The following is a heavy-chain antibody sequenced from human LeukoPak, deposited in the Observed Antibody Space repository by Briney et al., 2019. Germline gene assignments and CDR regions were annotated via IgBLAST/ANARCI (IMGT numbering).Heavy chain of an antibody. Sequence: GGSLRLSCAASGFTFSSYDMHWVRQAPGKGLEWVTDIWYDGSNKYYADSVKGRFTISKANSKNTLYLQMNSPRAEATAVYYCARDRKSSSWYGATFEYWGPGALVTVSS. CDR2: IWYDGSNK. D-gene: IGHD6-13*01. J-gene: IGHJ4*02. CDR3: ARDRKSSSWYGATFEY. V-gene: IGHV3-33*01. CDR1: GFTFSSYD.